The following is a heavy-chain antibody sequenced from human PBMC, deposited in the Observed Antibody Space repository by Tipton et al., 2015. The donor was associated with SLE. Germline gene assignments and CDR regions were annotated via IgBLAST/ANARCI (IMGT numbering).Heavy chain of an antibody. CDR2: IPSSATAI. CDR1: GFTFDIYE. V-gene: IGHV3-48*03. D-gene: IGHD5-12*01. CDR3: ARDRGYTGYDPPGYFDY. J-gene: IGHJ4*02. Sequence: SLRLSCATSGFTFDIYEMNWVRQAPGKGLDWISYIPSSATAIFYADSVTGRFTISRDNAENSLYLQMSSLRAEDTAVYYCARDRGYTGYDPPGYFDYWGQGTLVTVSS.